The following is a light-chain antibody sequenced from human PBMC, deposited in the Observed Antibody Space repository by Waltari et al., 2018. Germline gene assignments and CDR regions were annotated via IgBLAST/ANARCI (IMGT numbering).Light chain of an antibody. CDR1: NYTIGNHF. J-gene: IGLJ2*01. V-gene: IGLV1-47*01. Sequence: QSVLSQPPSASGTPGPRVTISFSGSNYTIGNHFLSCYHQLPGTAPNPLIYRNNQRPSGVPDRFSGSKSGTSASLAISGLRSEDEADYYCASWDGSLGGVIFGGGTKLTVL. CDR2: RNN. CDR3: ASWDGSLGGVI.